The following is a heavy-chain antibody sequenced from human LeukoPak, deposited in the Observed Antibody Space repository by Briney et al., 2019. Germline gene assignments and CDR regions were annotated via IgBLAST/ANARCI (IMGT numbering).Heavy chain of an antibody. CDR3: AKSITIFDDAFDI. J-gene: IGHJ3*02. Sequence: KASETLSLTCTVSGGSISSYYWSWIRQPPGKGLEWIGYIYYSGSTNYNPSLKSRVTISVDTSKNQFSLKLSSVTAADTAVYYCAKSITIFDDAFDIWGQGTMVAVSS. CDR2: IYYSGST. V-gene: IGHV4-59*01. D-gene: IGHD3-3*01. CDR1: GGSISSYY.